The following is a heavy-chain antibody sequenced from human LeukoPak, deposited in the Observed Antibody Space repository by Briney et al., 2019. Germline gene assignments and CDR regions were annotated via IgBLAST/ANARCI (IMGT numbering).Heavy chain of an antibody. CDR1: GFTFSSHW. J-gene: IGHJ4*02. CDR3: ARGPANSGYGVDY. D-gene: IGHD5-12*01. CDR2: INSDGGGT. V-gene: IGHV3-74*01. Sequence: GRSLRLSCAASGFTFSSHWMHWVRQAPGRGLVWVSRINSDGGGTTYADSVKGRFTISRDNAKDTLFLQMNSLRAEDTAVYYCARGPANSGYGVDYWGQGTLVTVSS.